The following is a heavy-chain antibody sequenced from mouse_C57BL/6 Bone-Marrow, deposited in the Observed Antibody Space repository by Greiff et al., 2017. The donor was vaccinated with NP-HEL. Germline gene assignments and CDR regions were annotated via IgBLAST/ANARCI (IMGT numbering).Heavy chain of an antibody. D-gene: IGHD2-5*01. CDR3: AFYYSNYVFYFDY. V-gene: IGHV1-50*01. CDR2: IDPSDSYT. CDR1: GYTFTSYW. J-gene: IGHJ2*01. Sequence: QVQLQQPGAELVKPGASVKLSCKASGYTFTSYWMQWVKQRPGQGLEWIGEIDPSDSYTNYNQKFKGKATLTVDTSSSTAYMQLSSLTSEDSAVYYCAFYYSNYVFYFDYGGRGTTLTVSA.